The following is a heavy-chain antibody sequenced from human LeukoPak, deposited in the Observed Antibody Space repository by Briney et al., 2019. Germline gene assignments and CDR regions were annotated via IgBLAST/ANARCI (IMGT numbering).Heavy chain of an antibody. Sequence: SETLSLTCTVSGGSISSYYWSWIRQPPGKGLEWIGYIYYSGSTNYNPSLKSRVTISVDTSKNQLSLKLSSVTAADTAVYYCARLDLNWFDPWGQGTLVTVSS. CDR2: IYYSGST. CDR1: GGSISSYY. J-gene: IGHJ5*02. V-gene: IGHV4-59*08. CDR3: ARLDLNWFDP.